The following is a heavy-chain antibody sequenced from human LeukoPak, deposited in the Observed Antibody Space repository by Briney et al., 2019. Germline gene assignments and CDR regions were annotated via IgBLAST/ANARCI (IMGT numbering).Heavy chain of an antibody. J-gene: IGHJ3*02. CDR2: LSPDGNEA. V-gene: IGHV3-74*01. CDR3: ATYSWGSAFDI. CDR1: GFSFRSYW. Sequence: GGSLRLSCEASGFSFRSYWMYWVRQAPGKGLVWVSRLSPDGNEADHADSVKGRFTISRDNAKNTLFLEMNSLRAEDTAIYYCATYSWGSAFDIWGQGTMVTVSS. D-gene: IGHD7-27*01.